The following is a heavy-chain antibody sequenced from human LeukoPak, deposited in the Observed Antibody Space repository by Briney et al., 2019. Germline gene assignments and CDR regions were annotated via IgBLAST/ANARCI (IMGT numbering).Heavy chain of an antibody. D-gene: IGHD4-17*01. CDR2: TSYDGSNK. V-gene: IGHV3-30-3*01. CDR3: ARRTTVTTTGDY. Sequence: GGSLRLSCAASGFTFENYAMTWVRQAPGKGLEWVAVTSYDGSNKYYADSVKGRFTISRDNSKNTLYLQMNSLRAEDTAVYYCARRTTVTTTGDYWGQGTLVTVSS. CDR1: GFTFENYA. J-gene: IGHJ4*02.